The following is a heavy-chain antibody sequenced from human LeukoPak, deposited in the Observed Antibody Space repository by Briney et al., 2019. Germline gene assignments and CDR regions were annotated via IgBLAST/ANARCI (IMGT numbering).Heavy chain of an antibody. V-gene: IGHV1-2*02. Sequence: ASVKVSCKTSGYTFTDYYMHWVRQAPGQGLEWMGWINPNSGGTNYAQKFQGRVTMTRDTSISTAYVELSRLTSDDTAVYYCATDLNYDQWDYWGQGTLVTVSS. CDR3: ATDLNYDQWDY. D-gene: IGHD3-22*01. J-gene: IGHJ4*02. CDR2: INPNSGGT. CDR1: GYTFTDYY.